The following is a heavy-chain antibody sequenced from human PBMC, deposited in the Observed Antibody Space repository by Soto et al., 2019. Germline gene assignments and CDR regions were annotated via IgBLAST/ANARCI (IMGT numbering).Heavy chain of an antibody. CDR3: ARLGSSSWYYYYYMDV. V-gene: IGHV1-8*01. Sequence: QVQLVQSGAEVKKPGASVKVSCKASGYTFTSYDINWVRQATGQGLEWMGWMNPNSGNTGYAQKFQGRVTMTRNTSINTCYMELKSLRSEDTAVYYCARLGSSSWYYYYYMDVWGKGTTVTVSS. D-gene: IGHD6-13*01. CDR1: GYTFTSYD. J-gene: IGHJ6*03. CDR2: MNPNSGNT.